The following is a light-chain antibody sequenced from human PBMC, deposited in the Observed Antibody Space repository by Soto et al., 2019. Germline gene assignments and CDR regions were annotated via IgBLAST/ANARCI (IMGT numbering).Light chain of an antibody. J-gene: IGKJ1*01. CDR2: GAS. CDR1: QSVNSRY. Sequence: EMVLTQSPGTLSLSPGERATLSCRTSQSVNSRYLAWYQHKPGQAPRLLIYGASNRATGIPDRFSGSASGTDFTLTISRLEPEDFAVYYCVRCDSAPYSWTFGQGTKGDI. CDR3: VRCDSAPYSWT. V-gene: IGKV3-20*01.